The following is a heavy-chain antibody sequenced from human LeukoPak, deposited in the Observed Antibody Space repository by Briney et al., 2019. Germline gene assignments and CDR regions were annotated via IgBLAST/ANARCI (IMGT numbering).Heavy chain of an antibody. CDR3: ARDLRLVY. CDR2: IYSGGGT. J-gene: IGHJ4*02. Sequence: GGSLRLSCAASGFTVSSSYMNWVRQAPGKGLEWVSLIYSGGGTYYADSVKGRFTVSRDNAKNSLYLQMNTLRVEDTAVYYCARDLRLVYWGQGTLVTVPS. CDR1: GFTVSSSY. V-gene: IGHV3-66*01. D-gene: IGHD6-6*01.